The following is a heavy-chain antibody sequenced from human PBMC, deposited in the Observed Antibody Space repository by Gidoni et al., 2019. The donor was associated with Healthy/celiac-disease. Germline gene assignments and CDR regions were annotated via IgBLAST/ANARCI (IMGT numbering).Heavy chain of an antibody. J-gene: IGHJ6*02. D-gene: IGHD5-18*01. Sequence: QVQLVQSGAEVKKPGASVKVSCKASGYTFTSYDIHWVRPATGQGLEWMGWMNPNSGNTGYAQKFQGRVTMTRNTSISTAYMELSSLRSEDTAVYYCARGPSWIQLWLHYYYYGMDVWGQGTTVTVSS. V-gene: IGHV1-8*01. CDR1: GYTFTSYD. CDR2: MNPNSGNT. CDR3: ARGPSWIQLWLHYYYYGMDV.